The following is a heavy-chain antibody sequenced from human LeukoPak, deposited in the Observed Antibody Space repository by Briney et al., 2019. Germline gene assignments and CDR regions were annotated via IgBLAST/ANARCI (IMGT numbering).Heavy chain of an antibody. CDR1: GFTFSIYA. CDR2: ITSNGNSA. CDR3: ATDSSGGKDDY. Sequence: GGSLRLSCAASGFTFSIYAMHWARQAPGRGLEYVASITSNGNSAYYVNSVKGRFTISRDNSKNTLYLQMGGLRPEDMAVYYCATDSSGGKDDYWGQGTLVTVSS. J-gene: IGHJ4*02. V-gene: IGHV3-64*01. D-gene: IGHD3-22*01.